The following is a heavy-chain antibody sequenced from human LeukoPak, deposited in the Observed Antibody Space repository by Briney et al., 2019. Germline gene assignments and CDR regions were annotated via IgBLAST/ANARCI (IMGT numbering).Heavy chain of an antibody. Sequence: GGSLRLSCAASGFTFSSYSMNWVRQAPGKGLEWVSSISSSSSYIYYADSVKGRFTISRDNAKNSLYLQMNSLRAEDTAVYYCAKSPRYSSSWFPRDYYYMDVWGKGTTVTVSS. CDR3: AKSPRYSSSWFPRDYYYMDV. CDR1: GFTFSSYS. V-gene: IGHV3-21*01. D-gene: IGHD6-13*01. J-gene: IGHJ6*03. CDR2: ISSSSSYI.